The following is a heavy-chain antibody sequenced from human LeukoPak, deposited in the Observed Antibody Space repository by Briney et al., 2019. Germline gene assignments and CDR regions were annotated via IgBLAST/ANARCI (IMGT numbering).Heavy chain of an antibody. CDR1: GGSISSYY. Sequence: SDTLSLTCTVSGGSISSYYWSWIRQPAAKGLEWIGRIYTSGSTNYNPSLKSRVTMSVDTSKNQFSLKLSSVTAADTAVYYCARESDYYDSSDSAWFDPWGQGTLVIVSS. CDR3: ARESDYYDSSDSAWFDP. CDR2: IYTSGST. V-gene: IGHV4-4*07. D-gene: IGHD3-22*01. J-gene: IGHJ5*02.